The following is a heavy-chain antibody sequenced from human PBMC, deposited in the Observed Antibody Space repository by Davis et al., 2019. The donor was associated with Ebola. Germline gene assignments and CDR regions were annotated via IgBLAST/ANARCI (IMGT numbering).Heavy chain of an antibody. Sequence: SETLSLTCTVSGGSVSNYYWSWIRQSPGKGLEWIGYIYYRGSTNYNPSLKSRVTISVYTSKNQFSLKLSSVTAADTAVYYCARVPPVYYYGMDVWGQGTTVTVSS. V-gene: IGHV4-59*08. CDR2: IYYRGST. CDR3: ARVPPVYYYGMDV. CDR1: GGSVSNYY. J-gene: IGHJ6*02.